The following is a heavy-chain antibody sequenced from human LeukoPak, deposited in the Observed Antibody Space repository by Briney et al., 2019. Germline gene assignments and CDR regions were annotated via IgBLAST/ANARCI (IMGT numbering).Heavy chain of an antibody. CDR3: ARGYGDWFDP. J-gene: IGHJ5*02. V-gene: IGHV3-74*01. CDR2: INSDGSRT. Sequence: PGGSLRLSCAASGFTFNSYWMHWVRQAPGKGLVWVSRINSDGSRTAYAGSVKGRFSISRDNAKKTLYLQMNSLRVEDTAVYYCARGYGDWFDPWGQGTLVTVSS. D-gene: IGHD3-10*01. CDR1: GFTFNSYW.